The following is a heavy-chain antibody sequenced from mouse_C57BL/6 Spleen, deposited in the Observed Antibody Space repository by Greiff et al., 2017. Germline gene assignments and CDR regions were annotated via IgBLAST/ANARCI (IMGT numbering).Heavy chain of an antibody. CDR1: GYTFTSYW. J-gene: IGHJ2*01. V-gene: IGHV1-69*02. D-gene: IGHD1-1*01. Sequence: QVQLQQPGAELVKPGASVKLSCKASGYTFTSYWMQWVKQRPGRGLEWIGRIDPSARGTNYNQKFKDKATLTVDKASSTAYMQLSSLTSEDSAVYYCARSTKEVAGYCFDYWGQGTTLTVSS. CDR3: ARSTKEVAGYCFDY. CDR2: IDPSARGT.